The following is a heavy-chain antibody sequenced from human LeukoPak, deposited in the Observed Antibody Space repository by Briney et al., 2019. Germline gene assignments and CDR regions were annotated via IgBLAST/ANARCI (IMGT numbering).Heavy chain of an antibody. CDR2: INEDGSEK. CDR1: GFTFSTYW. J-gene: IGHJ4*02. CDR3: ARDGYDFWSDYYTG. V-gene: IGHV3-7*01. Sequence: GGSLRLSCAASGFTFSTYWMTWVRQAPGKGLEWVANINEDGSEKYYVDSVKGRFTISGDNAKSSLYLQMNSLRAEDTAVYYCARDGYDFWSDYYTGWGQGTLVTVSS. D-gene: IGHD3-3*01.